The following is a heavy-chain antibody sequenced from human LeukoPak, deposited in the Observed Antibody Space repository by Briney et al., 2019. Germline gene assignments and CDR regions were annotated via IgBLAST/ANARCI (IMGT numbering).Heavy chain of an antibody. V-gene: IGHV4-39*07. Sequence: PSETLSLTCTVSGGSFSSANYYWGWIRQPPGKGLEWIGNIYSSGSTYYNPSLESRVTISVDTSKNQFSLKLSSVTAADTAVYYCARDRGAGSPDAFDIWGQGTMVTVSS. D-gene: IGHD1-26*01. J-gene: IGHJ3*02. CDR3: ARDRGAGSPDAFDI. CDR2: IYSSGST. CDR1: GGSFSSANYY.